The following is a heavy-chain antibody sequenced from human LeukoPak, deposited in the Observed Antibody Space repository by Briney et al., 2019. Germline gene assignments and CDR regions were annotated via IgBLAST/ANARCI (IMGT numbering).Heavy chain of an antibody. CDR3: ARDACVSCGGDCCHDP. V-gene: IGHV1-18*01. J-gene: IGHJ5*02. D-gene: IGHD2-21*02. CDR2: ISANNGET. CDR1: GYTFTNYG. Sequence: GASVKVSCKASGYTFTNYGISWVRQAPGQGLEWMAWISANNGETRHAQKFQGRVILTTDTPTTTAYMELRNLRSDDTAVYHCARDACVSCGGDCCHDPWGQGTLVTVSS.